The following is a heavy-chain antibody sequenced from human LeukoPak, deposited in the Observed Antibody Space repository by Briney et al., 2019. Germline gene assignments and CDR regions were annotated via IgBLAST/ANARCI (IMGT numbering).Heavy chain of an antibody. Sequence: PGGSLRLSCAASGFTFSNAWMSWVRQASGKGLEWVGRIKSKTDGGTTDYAAPVKGRFTISRDDSKNTLYLQMNSLKTEDTAVYYCTTGTYCGGDCSTTIDYWGQGTLVTVSS. CDR1: GFTFSNAW. CDR2: IKSKTDGGTT. V-gene: IGHV3-15*01. J-gene: IGHJ4*02. D-gene: IGHD2-21*02. CDR3: TTGTYCGGDCSTTIDY.